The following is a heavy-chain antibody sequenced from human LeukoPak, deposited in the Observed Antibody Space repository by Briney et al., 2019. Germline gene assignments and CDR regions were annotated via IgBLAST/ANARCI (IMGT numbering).Heavy chain of an antibody. CDR3: ARLTRKTGVTYYFDY. V-gene: IGHV4-39*01. CDR1: GGSISSSSYC. CDR2: IYYSGST. J-gene: IGHJ4*02. D-gene: IGHD2-21*02. Sequence: SETLSLTCTVSGGSISSSSYCWVWIRQPPGKGLQWIGSIYYSGSTYYNPSLKSRVTIFVDTSKNQFSLKLSSVTAADTAVYYCARLTRKTGVTYYFDYWGQGTLVTVSS.